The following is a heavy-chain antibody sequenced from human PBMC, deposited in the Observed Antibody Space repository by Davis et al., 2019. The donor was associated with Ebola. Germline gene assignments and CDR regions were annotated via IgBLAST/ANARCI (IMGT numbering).Heavy chain of an antibody. V-gene: IGHV3-21*01. D-gene: IGHD6-25*01. CDR1: GFTSSHYN. CDR2: ISSSSSYV. CDR3: ARDNPESVTAASLHLFDY. Sequence: GGSLRLSCAASGFTSSHYNIHWVRQAPGKGLEWVSYISSSSSYVYYADSLKGRFTISRDNAKNSVFLQMNSLRAEDTAVYYCARDNPESVTAASLHLFDYWGQGALVTVSS. J-gene: IGHJ4*02.